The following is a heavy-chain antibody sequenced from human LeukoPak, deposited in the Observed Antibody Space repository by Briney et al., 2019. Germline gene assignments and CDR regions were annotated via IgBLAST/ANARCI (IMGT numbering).Heavy chain of an antibody. V-gene: IGHV3-21*01. D-gene: IGHD3-3*01. J-gene: IGHJ4*02. CDR1: GFTFSSYS. CDR3: AREGDFWSGFFDY. Sequence: PGGSLRLSCAASGFTFSSYSMNWVRQAPGKGLEWVSSISSSSSYIYYADSVKGRFTISRDNAKNSLYLQMNSLRAEDTAVYYCAREGDFWSGFFDYWGQGTLVTVSS. CDR2: ISSSSSYI.